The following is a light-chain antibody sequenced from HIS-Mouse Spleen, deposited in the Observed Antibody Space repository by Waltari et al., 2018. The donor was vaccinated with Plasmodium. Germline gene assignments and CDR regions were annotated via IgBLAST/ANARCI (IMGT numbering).Light chain of an antibody. Sequence: QSALTQPASVSGSPGHSIPIPCTGTRSHVGSYNLVSWYHQHPGNAPKLMIYEGSKRPSGVSNRFSGSKSGNTASLTISGLQAEDEADYYCCSYAGSTTWVFGGGTKLTVL. CDR3: CSYAGSTTWV. CDR1: RSHVGSYNL. V-gene: IGLV2-23*01. J-gene: IGLJ3*02. CDR2: EGS.